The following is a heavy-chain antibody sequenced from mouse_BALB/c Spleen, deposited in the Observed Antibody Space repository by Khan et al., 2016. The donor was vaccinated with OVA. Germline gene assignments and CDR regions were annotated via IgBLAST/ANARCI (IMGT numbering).Heavy chain of an antibody. Sequence: QVQLQQSGAELMKPGASVKISCKATGYTVSSYWIEWIKQRPGHGLEWIGEILPGSGSSKYNEKFKGKATFTEDTSSNTAYMQLSSLTSEDSAVYYCARRVTGGAMDCWGQGTSVTVSS. J-gene: IGHJ4*01. CDR1: GYTVSSYW. CDR2: ILPGSGSS. CDR3: ARRVTGGAMDC. V-gene: IGHV1-9*01. D-gene: IGHD2-13*01.